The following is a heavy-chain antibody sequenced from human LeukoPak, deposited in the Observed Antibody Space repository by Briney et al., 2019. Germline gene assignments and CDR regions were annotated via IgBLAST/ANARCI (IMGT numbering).Heavy chain of an antibody. V-gene: IGHV1-8*01. Sequence: ASVKVSCKASGHTFTSYDINWVRQAPGQGLDWMGWMNPSSGNTGYAQKFQGRVTMTRNISISTAYMELSSLRSDDSAVYYCAREGSGWPFDYWGQGTLVTVSS. J-gene: IGHJ4*02. CDR1: GHTFTSYD. CDR2: MNPSSGNT. D-gene: IGHD6-19*01. CDR3: AREGSGWPFDY.